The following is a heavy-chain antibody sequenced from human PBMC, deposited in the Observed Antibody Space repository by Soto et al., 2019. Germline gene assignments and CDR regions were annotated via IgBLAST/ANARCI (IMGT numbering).Heavy chain of an antibody. CDR3: ASSHAGAHITAAVH. V-gene: IGHV4-30-2*01. CDR2: IYHSGST. Sequence: QLQLQESGSGLVKPSQTLSLTCAVSGGSISSGGYSWNWIRQPPGKGLEWIGYIYHSGSTYYNPSLKGRVTISVDRSKNQFSPKLSSVAAAERAVYYCASSHAGAHITAAVHWGQGTLVTVSS. J-gene: IGHJ4*02. CDR1: GGSISSGGYS. D-gene: IGHD6-13*01.